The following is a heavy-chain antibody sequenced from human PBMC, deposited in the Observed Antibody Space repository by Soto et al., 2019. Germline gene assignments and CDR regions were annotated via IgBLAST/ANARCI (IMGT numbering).Heavy chain of an antibody. CDR3: ARAGDVDTAIPYGMDV. D-gene: IGHD5-18*01. CDR1: GGSISSGDYY. CDR2: IYYSGST. J-gene: IGHJ6*02. Sequence: QVQLQESGPGLLEPSQTLTLTCTVSGGSISSGDYYWSWIRQPPGKGLEWIGYIYYSGSTYYNPSLKSRVTISVDTSKNQFSLKLSSVTAADTAAYYCARAGDVDTAIPYGMDVWGQGTTVTVSS. V-gene: IGHV4-30-4*01.